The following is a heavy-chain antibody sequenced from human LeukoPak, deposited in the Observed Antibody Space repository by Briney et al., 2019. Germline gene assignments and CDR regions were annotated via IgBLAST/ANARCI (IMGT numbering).Heavy chain of an antibody. V-gene: IGHV4-34*01. CDR1: GGSFRSYY. D-gene: IGHD2-2*01. CDR3: ASQHCTSTTCYAYFDY. Sequence: SETLSLTCGVYGGSFRSYYWNWIRQPPGKGLEWIGEINHSGSTNYNPSLKSRVTMSVDTSKKQFSLKLSSVTAADTAVYYCASQHCTSTTCYAYFDYWGQGTLLTVSS. CDR2: INHSGST. J-gene: IGHJ4*02.